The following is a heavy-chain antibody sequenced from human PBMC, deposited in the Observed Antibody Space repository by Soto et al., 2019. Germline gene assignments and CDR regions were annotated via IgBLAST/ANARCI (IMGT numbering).Heavy chain of an antibody. CDR3: ARTYSTSWANAFDI. J-gene: IGHJ3*02. CDR1: GFTFSNYG. D-gene: IGHD6-13*01. Sequence: QVQLVESGGGVVQPGRSLRLSCAASGFTFSNYGMYWVRQAPGQGLEWVAIIWNDGSHKDYADSVKGRFTISRDNSRNTLYLQMNSLRAEDTAVYYCARTYSTSWANAFDIWGQGTVVTVSS. V-gene: IGHV3-33*01. CDR2: IWNDGSHK.